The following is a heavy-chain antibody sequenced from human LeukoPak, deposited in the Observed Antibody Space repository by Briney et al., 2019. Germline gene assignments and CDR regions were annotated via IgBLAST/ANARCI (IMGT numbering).Heavy chain of an antibody. CDR1: GGTFSSYA. CDR3: ARGLPPNSSSWYYFDY. D-gene: IGHD6-13*01. J-gene: IGHJ4*02. Sequence: SVKVPCKASGGTFSSYAISWVRQAPGQGLEWMGRIIPIFGTANYAQKFQGRVTITTDESTSTAYMELSSLRSEDTAVYYCARGLPPNSSSWYYFDYWGQGTLVTVSS. V-gene: IGHV1-69*05. CDR2: IIPIFGTA.